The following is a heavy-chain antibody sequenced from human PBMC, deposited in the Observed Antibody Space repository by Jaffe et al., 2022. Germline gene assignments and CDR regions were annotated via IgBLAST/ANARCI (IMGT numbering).Heavy chain of an antibody. D-gene: IGHD5-12*01. CDR2: ISSSSSYI. CDR3: ARDWNVDIVVSGGGAFDI. CDR1: GFTFSSYS. J-gene: IGHJ3*02. V-gene: IGHV3-21*01. Sequence: EVQLVESGGGLVKPGGSLRLSCAASGFTFSSYSMNWVRQAPGKGLEWVSSISSSSSYIYYADSVKGRFTISRDNAKNSLYLQMNSLRAEDTAVYYCARDWNVDIVVSGGGAFDIWGQGTMVTVSS.